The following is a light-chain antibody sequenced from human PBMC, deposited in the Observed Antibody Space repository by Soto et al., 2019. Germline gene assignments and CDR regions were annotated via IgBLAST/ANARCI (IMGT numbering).Light chain of an antibody. CDR3: QQYNNWPLYT. J-gene: IGKJ2*01. CDR1: QSVSSN. Sequence: EIVMTQSPATLSVSPGERATHSCRASQSVSSNLAWYQQKPGQAPRLLIYGASTRATGIPARFSGSESGTEFTLTISSLQSEDFAVYYCQQYNNWPLYTFGQGTKLEIK. V-gene: IGKV3-15*01. CDR2: GAS.